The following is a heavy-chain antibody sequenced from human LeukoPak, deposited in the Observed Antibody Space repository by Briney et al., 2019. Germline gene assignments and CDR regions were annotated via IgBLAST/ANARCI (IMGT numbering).Heavy chain of an antibody. V-gene: IGHV2-5*02. D-gene: IGHD3-3*01. J-gene: IGHJ4*02. Sequence: SGRTLVNPTQTLTLTCTFSGFSLTTRGVAVGWIRQTLGKVLEWLALIYWDDDKRYSPSLKRRLTITKDTSKDQVVLTMTNMDPVDTATYYCAHSGVGPGDYWGQGTLVTVSS. CDR1: GFSLTTRGVA. CDR3: AHSGVGPGDY. CDR2: IYWDDDK.